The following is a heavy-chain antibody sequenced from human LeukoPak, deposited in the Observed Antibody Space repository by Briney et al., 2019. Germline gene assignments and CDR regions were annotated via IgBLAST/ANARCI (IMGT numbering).Heavy chain of an antibody. Sequence: ASVKVSCKASGYTFTSYDINWVRQATGQGLEWMGWMNPNSGNTGYAQKFQGRVTMTRNTSISTAYMELSSLRSEDTAVYYCARGHFYQSYYYDSSGDTPGAFDIWGQGTMVTVSS. CDR1: GYTFTSYD. D-gene: IGHD3-22*01. J-gene: IGHJ3*02. V-gene: IGHV1-8*02. CDR2: MNPNSGNT. CDR3: ARGHFYQSYYYDSSGDTPGAFDI.